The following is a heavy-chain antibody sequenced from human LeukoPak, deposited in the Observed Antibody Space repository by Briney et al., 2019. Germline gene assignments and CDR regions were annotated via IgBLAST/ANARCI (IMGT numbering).Heavy chain of an antibody. V-gene: IGHV3-21*01. CDR1: GFTFSSYS. CDR2: ISSSSSYI. D-gene: IGHD6-19*01. CDR3: ARASVAVAGYYYYGMDV. J-gene: IGHJ6*02. Sequence: PGGSLRLSCAASGFTFSSYSMNWVRQAPGKGLEWVSSISSSSSYIYYADSVKGRFTISRDNAKNSLYLQMNSLRAEDTAVYYCARASVAVAGYYYYGMDVWGQGTTVTVSS.